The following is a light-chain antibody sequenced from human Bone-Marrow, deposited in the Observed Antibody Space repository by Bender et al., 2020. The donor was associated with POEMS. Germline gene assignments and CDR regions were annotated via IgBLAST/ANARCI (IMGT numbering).Light chain of an antibody. CDR2: DDT. Sequence: SYVLTQAPSLSVAPGQTARMTCEGDNVGSKALHWYQQKAGQPPVLVMYDDTQRPSGIPERFSGSNSGNTATLTISGTQAMDEADYYCHVWDSTTAVFGGGSKLTVL. CDR1: NVGSKA. J-gene: IGLJ3*02. CDR3: HVWDSTTAV. V-gene: IGLV3-1*01.